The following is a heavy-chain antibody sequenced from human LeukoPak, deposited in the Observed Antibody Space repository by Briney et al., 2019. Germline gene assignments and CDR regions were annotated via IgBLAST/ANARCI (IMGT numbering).Heavy chain of an antibody. CDR1: GFTVSSKY. CDR3: ARTYTSPHYFDS. D-gene: IGHD1-14*01. CDR2: VYSSGST. V-gene: IGHV3-66*01. Sequence: GGSLRLSCAASGFTVSSKYMSWVRQAPGKGLEWVSVVYSSGSTYYADSVKGRFTISRDNSKNTLSLQMNSLRAEDTAVYYCARTYTSPHYFDSWGQGTLVTVSS. J-gene: IGHJ4*02.